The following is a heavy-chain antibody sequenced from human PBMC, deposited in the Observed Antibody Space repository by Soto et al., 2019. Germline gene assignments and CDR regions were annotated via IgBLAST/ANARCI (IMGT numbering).Heavy chain of an antibody. V-gene: IGHV3-11*01. CDR3: AREGNRFQH. D-gene: IGHD3-10*01. CDR1: AVAFSDYY. CDR2: ISGTGNTI. Sequence: QVQLVESGGGLVKPGGSLRLSCAASAVAFSDYYMSWIGQAPGKGLEWISYISGTGNTIYYADSVKGRFTISRDNAKNSLYLQMNSLRAEDTAVYYCAREGNRFQHWGQGTLVTVSS. J-gene: IGHJ1*01.